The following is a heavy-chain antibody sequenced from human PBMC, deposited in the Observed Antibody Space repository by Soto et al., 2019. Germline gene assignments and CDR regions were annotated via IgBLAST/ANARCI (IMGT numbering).Heavy chain of an antibody. CDR1: GFKFSSYW. CDR3: ARGGTYCSTTSCYFDY. CDR2: IDNDGSST. D-gene: IGHD2-2*01. J-gene: IGHJ4*02. V-gene: IGHV3-74*01. Sequence: GGSLRLSCATSGFKFSSYWMHWSRQPPGKGLVWVSRIDNDGSSTVYADSVKGRFTISRDNAKNTLYLQMNSLRAEDTAVYYCARGGTYCSTTSCYFDYWGQGTLVTVSS.